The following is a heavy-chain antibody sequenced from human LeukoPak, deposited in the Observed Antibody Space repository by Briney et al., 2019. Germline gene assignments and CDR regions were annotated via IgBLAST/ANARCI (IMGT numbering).Heavy chain of an antibody. CDR3: ARDRLTTIEGGGYYFDC. Sequence: PGGSLRLSCAASGFTFSSYSMNWVRQAPGKGLEWVSYISSSSSTIYYADSVKGRFTISRDNAKNSLYLQMNSLRAEDTAVYYCARDRLTTIEGGGYYFDCWGQGTLVTVSS. D-gene: IGHD2-21*02. CDR2: ISSSSSTI. V-gene: IGHV3-48*01. J-gene: IGHJ4*02. CDR1: GFTFSSYS.